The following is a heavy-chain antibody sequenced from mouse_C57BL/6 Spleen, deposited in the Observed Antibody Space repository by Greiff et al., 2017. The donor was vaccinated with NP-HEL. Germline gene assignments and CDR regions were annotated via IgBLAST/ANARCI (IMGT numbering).Heavy chain of an antibody. J-gene: IGHJ4*01. CDR3: ARRGPFYAMDY. V-gene: IGHV1-26*01. D-gene: IGHD3-3*01. CDR2: IYPGSGST. Sequence: EVQLQQSGPELVKPGASVKISCKASGYTFTDYYMNWVKQSHGKSLEWIGDIYPGSGSTNYNEKFKSKATLTVDTSSSTAYMQLSSLTSEDSAVYYCARRGPFYAMDYWGQGTSVTVSS. CDR1: GYTFTDYY.